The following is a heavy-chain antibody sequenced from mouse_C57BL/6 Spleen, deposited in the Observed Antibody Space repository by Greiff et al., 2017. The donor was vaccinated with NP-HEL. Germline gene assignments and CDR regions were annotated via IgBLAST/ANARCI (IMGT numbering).Heavy chain of an antibody. D-gene: IGHD2-1*01. CDR3: AREGLLRFAY. J-gene: IGHJ3*01. V-gene: IGHV3-6*01. Sequence: ESGPGLVKPSQSLSLTCSVTGYSITSGYYWNWIRQFPGNKLEWMGYISYDGSNNYNPSLKNRISITRDTSKNQFFLKLNSVTTEDTATYYCAREGLLRFAYWGQGTLVTVSA. CDR1: GYSITSGYY. CDR2: ISYDGSN.